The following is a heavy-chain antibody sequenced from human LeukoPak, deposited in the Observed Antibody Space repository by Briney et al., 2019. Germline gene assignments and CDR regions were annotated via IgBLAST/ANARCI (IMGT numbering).Heavy chain of an antibody. Sequence: ASVKVSCKASGYTFTSYDINWVRQATGKGLEWMGWMNPNSGSTGYAQKFQGRVTITRNTSISTAYMELSSLRSEDTAVYYCARGPKWELELYAFDIWGQGTMVTVSS. D-gene: IGHD1-26*01. CDR2: MNPNSGST. CDR3: ARGPKWELELYAFDI. CDR1: GYTFTSYD. J-gene: IGHJ3*02. V-gene: IGHV1-8*03.